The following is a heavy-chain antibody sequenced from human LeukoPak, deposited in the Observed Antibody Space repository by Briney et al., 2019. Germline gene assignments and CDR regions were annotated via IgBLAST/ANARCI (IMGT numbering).Heavy chain of an antibody. Sequence: NPSETLSLTCTVSGGSISSSSYYWGWIRQPPGKGLEWIGSIYYSGSTYYNPSLKSRVTISVDTSKNQFSLKLSSVTAADTAVYYCARDPGYSGSYQGVVDYWGQGTLVTVSS. V-gene: IGHV4-39*02. J-gene: IGHJ4*02. CDR2: IYYSGST. D-gene: IGHD1-26*01. CDR3: ARDPGYSGSYQGVVDY. CDR1: GGSISSSSYY.